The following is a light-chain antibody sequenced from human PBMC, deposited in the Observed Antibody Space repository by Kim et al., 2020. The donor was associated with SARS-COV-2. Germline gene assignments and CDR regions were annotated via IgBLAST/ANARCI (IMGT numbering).Light chain of an antibody. J-gene: IGLJ3*02. V-gene: IGLV1-44*01. CDR2: SNA. CDR1: SSDIGSNT. Sequence: ELTQPPSASGTPGQRITISCSGSSSDIGSNTVNWYQQFPGTTPKLLIYSNAQRPSRVPDRFSGSKSGTSASLAISELQSEVEADYYCASWDDSLSGWVFGGGTQLTVL. CDR3: ASWDDSLSGWV.